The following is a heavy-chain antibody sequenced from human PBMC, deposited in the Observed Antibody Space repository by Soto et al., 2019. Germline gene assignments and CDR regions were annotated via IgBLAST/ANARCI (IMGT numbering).Heavy chain of an antibody. CDR1: GASIRSYY. D-gene: IGHD5-12*01. Sequence: QVQLQESGPGLVKPSETLSITCTVSGASIRSYYWSWIRQSQGKGLEWIGYIYYSGGTNYYPALTRRVPLSLDTSMAQFSMEMSSVTAADTTVYYCARHFSGYLQNTFDCWAQRILITVSP. CDR2: IYYSGGT. CDR3: ARHFSGYLQNTFDC. J-gene: IGHJ4*02. V-gene: IGHV4-59*08.